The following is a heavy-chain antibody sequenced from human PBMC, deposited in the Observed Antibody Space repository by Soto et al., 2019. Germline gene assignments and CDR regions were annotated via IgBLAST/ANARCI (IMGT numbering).Heavy chain of an antibody. D-gene: IGHD2-21*02. V-gene: IGHV1-8*01. Sequence: QVQLVQSGAEVKKPGASVKVSCKASGYTFTTYNIHWVRQATGQGLEWMGWMNPNSGNTGYAQKFQDRITLTRDTSIPTAYMELSSLRSDDTAVYFCVRYGVAATYWGQGTLVTVSS. CDR1: GYTFTTYN. CDR2: MNPNSGNT. CDR3: VRYGVAATY. J-gene: IGHJ4*02.